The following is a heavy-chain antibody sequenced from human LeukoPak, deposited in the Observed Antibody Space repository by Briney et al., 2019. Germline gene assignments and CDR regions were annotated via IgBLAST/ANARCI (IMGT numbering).Heavy chain of an antibody. V-gene: IGHV4-59*01. CDR3: ASAYYDILTGYFPY. Sequence: SETLSLTCTVSGGSISSYYWNWIRQPPGKGLEWIGYIYYSGITNYNPSLKSRVTISVDTSKSQFSLRLSSVTAADTAVYYCASAYYDILTGYFPYWGQGTLVTVSS. J-gene: IGHJ4*02. CDR2: IYYSGIT. CDR1: GGSISSYY. D-gene: IGHD3-9*01.